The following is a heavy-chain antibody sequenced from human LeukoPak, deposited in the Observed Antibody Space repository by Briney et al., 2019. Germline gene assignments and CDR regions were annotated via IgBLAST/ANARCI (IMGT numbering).Heavy chain of an antibody. V-gene: IGHV3-30-3*01. CDR3: ARDPRHYYDFWSGPFDY. J-gene: IGHJ4*02. CDR2: ISYDGSNK. CDR1: GFTFSSYA. D-gene: IGHD3-3*01. Sequence: GGSLRLSCAASGFTFSSYAMHWVRQAPGKGLEWVAVISYDGSNKYYADSVKGRFTISRDNPKNTLYLQMNSLRAEDTAVYYCARDPRHYYDFWSGPFDYWGQGTLVTVSS.